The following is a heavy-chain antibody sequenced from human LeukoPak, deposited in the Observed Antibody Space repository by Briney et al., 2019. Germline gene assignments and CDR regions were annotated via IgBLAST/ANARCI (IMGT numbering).Heavy chain of an antibody. V-gene: IGHV3-21*01. CDR1: GFTFSSYS. J-gene: IGHJ4*02. Sequence: GGSLRLSCAASGFTFSSYSMNWVRQAPGKGLEWVSSISSSSSYIYYADSVKGRFTISRDNAKNSPYLQMNSLRAEDTAVYYCARDNPTSNYYDSSGKYRGDYWGQGTLVTVSP. CDR2: ISSSSSYI. CDR3: ARDNPTSNYYDSSGKYRGDY. D-gene: IGHD3-22*01.